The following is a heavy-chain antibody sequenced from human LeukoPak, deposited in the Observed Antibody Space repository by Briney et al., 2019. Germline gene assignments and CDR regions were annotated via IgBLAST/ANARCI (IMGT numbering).Heavy chain of an antibody. CDR3: ARLPVPITMVRGVIITEYYFDY. J-gene: IGHJ4*02. D-gene: IGHD3-10*01. CDR1: GYRFTSYW. Sequence: GESLKISCKGSGYRFTSYWIGWVRQMPGKGLEWMGIIYPGDSDTRYSPSFQGQVTISADKSISTAYLQWSSLKASDTAMYYCARLPVPITMVRGVIITEYYFDYWGQGTLVTVSS. CDR2: IYPGDSDT. V-gene: IGHV5-51*01.